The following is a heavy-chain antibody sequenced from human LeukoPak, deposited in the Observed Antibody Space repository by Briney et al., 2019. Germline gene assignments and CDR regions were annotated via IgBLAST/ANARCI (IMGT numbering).Heavy chain of an antibody. V-gene: IGHV3-11*05. Sequence: GGSLRLSCAASGFSVSDYSISWIRQSPGRGPEWISYVMSGRGSTNYADSVKGRFTISRDNAKNSVALQLDGLRADDTAVYFCTRERRGSYYAFESWGQGTLVTVSS. J-gene: IGHJ4*02. CDR3: TRERRGSYYAFES. CDR2: VMSGRGST. D-gene: IGHD3-16*01. CDR1: GFSVSDYS.